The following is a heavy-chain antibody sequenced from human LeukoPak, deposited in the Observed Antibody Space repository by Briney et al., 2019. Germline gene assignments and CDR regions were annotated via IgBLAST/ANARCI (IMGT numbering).Heavy chain of an antibody. CDR1: GGSFSGYY. CDR2: INHSGST. J-gene: IGHJ6*02. V-gene: IGHV4-34*01. D-gene: IGHD2-2*02. CDR3: ATSQTLGYCSSTSCYRGWAYYGMDV. Sequence: PSETLSLTCAVYGGSFSGYYWSWIRQPPGKGLEWIGEINHSGSTNYNPSLKSRVTISVDTSKNQFSLKLSSVTAADTAAYYCATSQTLGYCSSTSCYRGWAYYGMDVWGQGTTVTVSS.